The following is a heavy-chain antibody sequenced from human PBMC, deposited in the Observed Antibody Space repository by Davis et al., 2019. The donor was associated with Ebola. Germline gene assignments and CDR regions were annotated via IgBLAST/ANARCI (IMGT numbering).Heavy chain of an antibody. J-gene: IGHJ4*02. CDR3: ASQNADIVLMVYAPHYFDY. CDR1: GDSISSSSYY. D-gene: IGHD2-8*01. Sequence: SETLSLTCTVSGDSISSSSYYWGWIRQPPGKGLEWIGSIYHSGSTSSNPSLKSRVTISVDRSKNQFSLKLSSVTAADTAVYYCASQNADIVLMVYAPHYFDYWGQGTLVTVSS. CDR2: IYHSGST. V-gene: IGHV4-39*01.